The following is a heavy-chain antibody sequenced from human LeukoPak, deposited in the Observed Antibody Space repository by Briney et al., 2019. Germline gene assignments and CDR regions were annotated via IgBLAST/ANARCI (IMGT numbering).Heavy chain of an antibody. CDR3: AREIGVPLGGSSGYCYFDY. CDR1: GYTFTGYY. D-gene: IGHD3-22*01. V-gene: IGHV1-18*04. J-gene: IGHJ4*02. Sequence: ASVKVSCKASGYTFTGYYMHWVRQAPGQGLEWMGWISAYNGNTNYAQKLQGRVTMTTDTSTSTAYMELRSLRSDDTAVYYCAREIGVPLGGSSGYCYFDYWGQGTLVTVSS. CDR2: ISAYNGNT.